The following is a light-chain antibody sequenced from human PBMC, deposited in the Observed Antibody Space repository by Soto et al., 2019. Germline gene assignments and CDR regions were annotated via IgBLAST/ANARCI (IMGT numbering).Light chain of an antibody. CDR1: QSISSW. CDR2: DAS. V-gene: IGKV1-5*01. J-gene: IGKJ1*01. CDR3: QQYNSYSWT. Sequence: DIQMTQSPATLSASVVDIVTITCRASQSISSWLAWYQQKPGKAPKLLIYDASSLESGVPSRFSGSGSGTEFTLTISSLQPHDFATYYCQQYNSYSWTYGQGTKVDI.